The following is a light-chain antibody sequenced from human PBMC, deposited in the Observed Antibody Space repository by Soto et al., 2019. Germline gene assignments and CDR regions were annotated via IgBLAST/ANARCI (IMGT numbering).Light chain of an antibody. J-gene: IGLJ3*02. CDR1: SSNIGTNT. Sequence: QSVLTQPPSASGTPGQRGTISCSGSSSNIGTNTVNWYQQLPGTAPKLLFYSNNQRPSGVTDRFSGSKSGTSASLAISGLQSEYEADYYCAAWDDSLNSWVFGGGTKLTV. V-gene: IGLV1-44*01. CDR2: SNN. CDR3: AAWDDSLNSWV.